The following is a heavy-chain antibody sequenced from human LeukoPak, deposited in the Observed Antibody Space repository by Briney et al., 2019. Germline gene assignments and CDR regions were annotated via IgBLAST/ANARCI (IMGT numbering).Heavy chain of an antibody. CDR2: FSSSGNTI. J-gene: IGHJ6*02. Sequence: GGSLTLSCAASGFTFSSYEMDWVRQAPGKGLEWVSYFSSSGNTIYYADSVKGRFTISRDNAKNSLYLQMNSLRAEDTAVYYCAREGAYCSSTSCYSSPGMDVWGQGTTVTVSS. CDR3: AREGAYCSSTSCYSSPGMDV. CDR1: GFTFSSYE. V-gene: IGHV3-48*03. D-gene: IGHD2-2*01.